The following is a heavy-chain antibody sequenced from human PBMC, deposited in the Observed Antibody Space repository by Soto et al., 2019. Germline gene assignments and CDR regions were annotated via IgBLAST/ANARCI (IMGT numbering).Heavy chain of an antibody. J-gene: IGHJ6*02. V-gene: IGHV1-69*13. CDR2: IIPFFGTA. Sequence: ASVKVSCKASGGTFSSYAISWVRQAPGQGLEWMGGIIPFFGTANYARKFQGRVTITADESTSTAYMELSSLRSEDTAVYYCARGVKLERRSVSYYGMDVWGQGTTVTVSS. CDR3: ARGVKLERRSVSYYGMDV. D-gene: IGHD1-1*01. CDR1: GGTFSSYA.